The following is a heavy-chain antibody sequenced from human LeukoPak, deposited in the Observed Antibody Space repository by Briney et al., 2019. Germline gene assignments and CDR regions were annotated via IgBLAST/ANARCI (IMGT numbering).Heavy chain of an antibody. V-gene: IGHV4-4*07. Sequence: SETLSLTCTVSGGSISSYYWTWIRQSAGKGLEWIGRMYTSGSTKYSPSFESRVTMSGDASKNQFSLRLNSVTAADTAIYYCARERLAMVRGVLPKEAWGWFDPWGQGTLVTVSS. CDR2: MYTSGST. CDR1: GGSISSYY. J-gene: IGHJ5*02. D-gene: IGHD3-10*01. CDR3: ARERLAMVRGVLPKEAWGWFDP.